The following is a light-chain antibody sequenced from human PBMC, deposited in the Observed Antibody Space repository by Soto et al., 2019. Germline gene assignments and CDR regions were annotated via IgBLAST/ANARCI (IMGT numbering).Light chain of an antibody. J-gene: IGKJ1*01. Sequence: DIQLTQSPATLSSSVGERVTITCRASQSISSWLAWYQQKPGKAPKLLIYDASSLESGVPSRFSGSGSGTEFTLTISSLQPDDFATYYCQHYNSYSWTFGQGTKVDIK. CDR1: QSISSW. V-gene: IGKV1-5*01. CDR2: DAS. CDR3: QHYNSYSWT.